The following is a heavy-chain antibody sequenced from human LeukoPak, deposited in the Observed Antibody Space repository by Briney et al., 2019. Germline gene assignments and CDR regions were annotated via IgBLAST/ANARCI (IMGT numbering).Heavy chain of an antibody. Sequence: ASVKVSCKVSGYTLTELSMHWVRQAPGKGLEWMGWINTNTGNPTYAQDFTGRFVFSLDTSVSTAYLQISSLKAEDTAVYYCARGKAAAGRYFQHWGQGTLVTVSS. CDR2: INTNTGNP. CDR3: ARGKAAAGRYFQH. CDR1: GYTLTELS. V-gene: IGHV7-4-1*02. D-gene: IGHD6-13*01. J-gene: IGHJ1*01.